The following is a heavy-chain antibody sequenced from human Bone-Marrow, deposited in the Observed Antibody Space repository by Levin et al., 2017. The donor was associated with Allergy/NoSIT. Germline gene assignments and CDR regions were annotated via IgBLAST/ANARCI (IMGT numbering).Heavy chain of an antibody. CDR1: GFTFNTYE. J-gene: IGHJ4*02. CDR3: ARDVSGYGYITY. CDR2: ISSGGDTI. Sequence: GESLKISCVASGFTFNTYEMNWVRQAPGKGLEWVSYISSGGDTIYYLDSVKGRFTISRDNAKSSLYLQMDSLRAEDTAIYYCARDVSGYGYITYWGQGTLVTVSS. V-gene: IGHV3-48*03. D-gene: IGHD5-24*01.